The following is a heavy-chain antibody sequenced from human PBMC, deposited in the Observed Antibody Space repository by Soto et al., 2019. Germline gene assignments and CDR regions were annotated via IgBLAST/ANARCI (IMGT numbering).Heavy chain of an antibody. CDR3: VIQRSGVVY. J-gene: IGHJ4*02. V-gene: IGHV1-2*04. CDR2: INPNNGGT. Sequence: RSVRQDPGQGLEWMGWINPNNGGTNYAQKFQGWVAMTRDTSVSTAYMDLNRLKSDDTADYYCVIQRSGVVYWVQGTPVPVSS. D-gene: IGHD2-15*01.